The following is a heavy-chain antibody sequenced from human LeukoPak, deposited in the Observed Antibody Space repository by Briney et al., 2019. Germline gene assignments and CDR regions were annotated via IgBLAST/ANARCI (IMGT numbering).Heavy chain of an antibody. CDR1: GFTFSSYA. J-gene: IGHJ6*04. D-gene: IGHD3-10*02. Sequence: PGGSLRLSCAASGFTFSSYAMNWVRQAPGKGLEWVANIKQDGSDKYYVDSVKGRFIISRDNAKNSLYLQMNSLRAEDTAVYYCAELGITMIGGVWGKGTTVTISS. V-gene: IGHV3-7*01. CDR2: IKQDGSDK. CDR3: AELGITMIGGV.